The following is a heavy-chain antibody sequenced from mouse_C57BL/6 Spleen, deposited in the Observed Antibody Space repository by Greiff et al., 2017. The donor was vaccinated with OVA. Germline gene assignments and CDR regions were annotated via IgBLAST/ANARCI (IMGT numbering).Heavy chain of an antibody. J-gene: IGHJ4*01. Sequence: VQLQQPGTELVKPGASVKLSCKASGYTFTSYWMHWVKQRPGQGLEWIGNINPSNGGTKYNEKFKSKATLTVDKSYSAAYMQLSSLTSEDSAVYYCARETITTVVVHYYAMDYWGQGTSVTVSS. CDR2: INPSNGGT. CDR3: ARETITTVVVHYYAMDY. V-gene: IGHV1-53*01. CDR1: GYTFTSYW. D-gene: IGHD1-1*01.